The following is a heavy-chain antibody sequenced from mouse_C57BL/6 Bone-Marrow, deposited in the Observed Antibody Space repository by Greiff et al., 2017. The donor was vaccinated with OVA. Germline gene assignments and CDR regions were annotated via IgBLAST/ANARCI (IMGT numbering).Heavy chain of an antibody. J-gene: IGHJ3*01. CDR1: GFTFSSYA. CDR3: ARGDAAGFDS. CDR2: ISDGGSST. V-gene: IGHV5-4*03. Sequence: DVMLVESGGGLVKPGGSLKLSCAASGFTFSSYAMSWVRQTPEKRLEWVATISDGGSSTYYPENVKGQFTISRDNAKNNLYLQMSHLKSEDTAMYYCARGDAAGFDSWGQGTLVTVSA.